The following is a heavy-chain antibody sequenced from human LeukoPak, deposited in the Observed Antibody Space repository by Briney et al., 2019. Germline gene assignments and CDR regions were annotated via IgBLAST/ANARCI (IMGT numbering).Heavy chain of an antibody. D-gene: IGHD3-10*01. Sequence: TSETLSLTCTVSGDSISSGSYYWSWIRQPAGKGLEWIGRIYTSGSTNYNPSLKSRVTMSVDTSKNQFSLKLSSVTAADTAVYYCASSPSYGSGSYGGPWFDPWGQGTLVTVSS. CDR1: GDSISSGSYY. V-gene: IGHV4-61*02. CDR2: IYTSGST. CDR3: ASSPSYGSGSYGGPWFDP. J-gene: IGHJ5*02.